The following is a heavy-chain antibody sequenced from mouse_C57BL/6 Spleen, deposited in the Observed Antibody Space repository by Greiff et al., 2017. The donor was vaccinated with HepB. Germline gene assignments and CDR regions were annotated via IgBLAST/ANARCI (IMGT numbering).Heavy chain of an antibody. D-gene: IGHD1-1*01. CDR3: TTGASTVAQYCAMDY. V-gene: IGHV14-1*01. CDR1: GFNIKDYY. CDR2: IDPEDGDT. Sequence: EVQLQQSGAELVRPGASVKLSCTASGFNIKDYYMHWVKQRPEQGLEWIGRIDPEDGDTEYAPKFQGKATMTADTSSNTAYLQLSSLTSEDTAVYYCTTGASTVAQYCAMDYWGQGTSVTVSS. J-gene: IGHJ4*01.